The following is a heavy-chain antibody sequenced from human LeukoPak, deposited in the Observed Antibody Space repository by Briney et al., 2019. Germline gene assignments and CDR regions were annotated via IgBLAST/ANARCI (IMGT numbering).Heavy chain of an antibody. CDR3: AKVAGYSSGWFGYFDY. CDR1: GFTFSSYA. J-gene: IGHJ4*02. V-gene: IGHV3-23*01. CDR2: ISGSGGST. Sequence: PGGSLRLSCAASGFTFSSYAMSWVRQAPGKGLEWVSAISGSGGSTYYADSVKGRFTISRDNSKNTLYLQMNSLRAEDTAVYYCAKVAGYSSGWFGYFDYWGQGTLITVSS. D-gene: IGHD6-19*01.